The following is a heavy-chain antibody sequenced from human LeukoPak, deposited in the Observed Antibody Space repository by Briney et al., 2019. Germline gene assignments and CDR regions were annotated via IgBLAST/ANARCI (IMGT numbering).Heavy chain of an antibody. Sequence: GGSLRLSCAASGFTFSSYGMHWVRQAPGKGLEWVAVISYDGSNKYYADSVKGRFTISRDNSKNTLYLQMNSLRAEDTAVYYCAKDYHYYDSSGTPDVWGQGTTVTVSS. J-gene: IGHJ6*02. D-gene: IGHD3-22*01. CDR3: AKDYHYYDSSGTPDV. CDR1: GFTFSSYG. V-gene: IGHV3-30*18. CDR2: ISYDGSNK.